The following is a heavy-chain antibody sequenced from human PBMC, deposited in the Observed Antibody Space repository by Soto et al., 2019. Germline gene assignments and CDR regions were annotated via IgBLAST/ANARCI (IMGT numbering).Heavy chain of an antibody. Sequence: GGSLSLYCAASGFTFSSYGMHWVRQAPGKGLEWVAVIWYDGSNKYYADSVKGRFTISRDNAKNSLYLQMNSLRAEDTAVYYCARAGYCSGGSCYPSYFDYWGQGTLVTVSS. CDR3: ARAGYCSGGSCYPSYFDY. J-gene: IGHJ4*02. D-gene: IGHD2-15*01. CDR2: IWYDGSNK. CDR1: GFTFSSYG. V-gene: IGHV3-33*01.